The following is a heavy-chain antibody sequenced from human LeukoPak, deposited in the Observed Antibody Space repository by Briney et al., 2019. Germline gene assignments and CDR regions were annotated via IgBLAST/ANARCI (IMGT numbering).Heavy chain of an antibody. D-gene: IGHD4-23*01. V-gene: IGHV3-48*01. CDR2: ISSSSTTI. Sequence: GGSLRLSCAASGFTFSSYSMNWVRQAPGKGLEWVSSISSSSTTIYYADSVKGRFTISRDNAKNSLYLQMNSLRAEDTAVYYCARGRGGNYFDYWGQGTLVTVSS. CDR1: GFTFSSYS. CDR3: ARGRGGNYFDY. J-gene: IGHJ4*02.